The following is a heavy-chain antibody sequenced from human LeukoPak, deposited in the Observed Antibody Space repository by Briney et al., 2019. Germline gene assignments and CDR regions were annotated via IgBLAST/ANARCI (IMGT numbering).Heavy chain of an antibody. V-gene: IGHV3-21*01. Sequence: GGSLRLSCAASGFTFSSYTMNWVRQAPGKGLEWVSSISRTSIYIYYADSVKGRFTISRDNAKNSLYLQMNSLRAEDTAVYYCARVTPQTLWFGELFHYYYYYMDVWGKGTTVTVSS. CDR3: ARVTPQTLWFGELFHYYYYYMDV. J-gene: IGHJ6*03. D-gene: IGHD3-10*01. CDR1: GFTFSSYT. CDR2: ISRTSIYI.